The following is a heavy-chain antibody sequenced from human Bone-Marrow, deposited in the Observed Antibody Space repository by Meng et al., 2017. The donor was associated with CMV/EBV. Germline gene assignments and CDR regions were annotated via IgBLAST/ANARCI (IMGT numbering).Heavy chain of an antibody. D-gene: IGHD1-26*01. CDR2: IYYSGST. Sequence: SETLSLTCTVSGGSVSSGSYYWSWIRQPPGKGLEWIGYIYYSGSTNYNPSLKSRVTISVDTSKNQFSLKLSSVTAADTAVYYCARGRRSGSYFFYYGMDVWGQGTTVTVSS. J-gene: IGHJ6*02. CDR1: GGSVSSGSYY. CDR3: ARGRRSGSYFFYYGMDV. V-gene: IGHV4-61*01.